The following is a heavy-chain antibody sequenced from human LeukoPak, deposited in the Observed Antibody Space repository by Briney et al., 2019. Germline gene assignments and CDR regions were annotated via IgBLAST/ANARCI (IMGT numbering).Heavy chain of an antibody. D-gene: IGHD4-23*01. CDR2: ISYDGSNK. CDR1: GFTFSSYA. J-gene: IGHJ4*02. V-gene: IGHV3-30*14. Sequence: GGSLRLSCAASGFTFSSYAMHWVRQAPGKGLEWVAVISYDGSNKYYADSVKGRFTISRDISKNTLYLQMDSLRAEDTAVYYCARRAGGYSHPYDYWGQGILVTVSS. CDR3: ARRAGGYSHPYDY.